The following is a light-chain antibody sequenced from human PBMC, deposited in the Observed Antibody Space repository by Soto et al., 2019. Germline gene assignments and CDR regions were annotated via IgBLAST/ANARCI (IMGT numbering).Light chain of an antibody. J-gene: IGKJ5*01. CDR3: MQGVQMPPIT. CDR1: QSLQHSNGYNY. Sequence: DIVMTQSPLSLPVTPGEPASISCRSSQSLQHSNGYNYLDWYFQKPGQSPQLLIHLASNRASGVPVRFSGSGSGTDFTLNISSVEAEDVGLYYCMQGVQMPPITFGRGTRLEIK. CDR2: LAS. V-gene: IGKV2-28*01.